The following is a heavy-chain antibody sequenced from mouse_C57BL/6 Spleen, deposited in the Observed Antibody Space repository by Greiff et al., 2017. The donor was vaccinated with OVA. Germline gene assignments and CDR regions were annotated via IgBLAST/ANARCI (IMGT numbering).Heavy chain of an antibody. CDR1: GYAFSSSW. CDR3: ARGGSYDYDDAMDY. D-gene: IGHD2-4*01. V-gene: IGHV1-82*01. Sequence: QVQLQQSGPELVKPGASVKISCKASGYAFSSSWMNWVKQRPGKGLEWIGRIYPGDGDTNYNGKFKGKATLTADKSSSTAYMQLSSLTSEDSAVYICARGGSYDYDDAMDYWGQGTSVTVSS. J-gene: IGHJ4*01. CDR2: IYPGDGDT.